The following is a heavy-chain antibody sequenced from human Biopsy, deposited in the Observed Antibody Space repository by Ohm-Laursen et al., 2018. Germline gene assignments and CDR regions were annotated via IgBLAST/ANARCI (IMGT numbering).Heavy chain of an antibody. Sequence: PSETLSLTCAVYGGSFRGFYWDLVPPHPREGLGWVGVIFFSWTTFSNPSLESLLTISIDTSKNHFSLNLRSVTAADTAVYYCARGVPHYDGSGFPLAGYWYFDLWGRGTLVTVSS. D-gene: IGHD3-22*01. CDR3: ARGVPHYDGSGFPLAGYWYFDL. V-gene: IGHV4-34*09. CDR2: IFFSWTT. CDR1: GGSFRGFY. J-gene: IGHJ2*01.